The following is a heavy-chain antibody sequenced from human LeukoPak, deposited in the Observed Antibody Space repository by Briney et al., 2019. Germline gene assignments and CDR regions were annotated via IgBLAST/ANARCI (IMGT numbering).Heavy chain of an antibody. J-gene: IGHJ6*03. CDR2: SNWNGGST. CDR3: ARDGCSSTSCYAPGDYMDV. Sequence: GGSLRLSCAASGFTFDDYGMSWVRQAPGKGLEWVSGSNWNGGSTGYADSVKGRFTISRDNAKNSPYLQMNSLRAEDTALYYCARDGCSSTSCYAPGDYMDVWGKGTTVTVSS. V-gene: IGHV3-20*04. D-gene: IGHD2-2*01. CDR1: GFTFDDYG.